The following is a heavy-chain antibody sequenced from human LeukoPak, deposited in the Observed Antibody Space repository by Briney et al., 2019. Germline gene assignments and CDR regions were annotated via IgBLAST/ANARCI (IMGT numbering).Heavy chain of an antibody. J-gene: IGHJ6*04. CDR3: ARAGMDIVIVPAAMQAYYYGMDV. CDR2: IDPSDSYT. Sequence: GESLSISCKGSGYSFTSYWINWVRQMPGKGLEWMGRIDPSDSYTNYSPSFQGHVTISADKSISTAYLQWSSLKASDTAIYYCARAGMDIVIVPAAMQAYYYGMDVWGKGTTVTVSS. V-gene: IGHV5-10-1*01. D-gene: IGHD2-2*03. CDR1: GYSFTSYW.